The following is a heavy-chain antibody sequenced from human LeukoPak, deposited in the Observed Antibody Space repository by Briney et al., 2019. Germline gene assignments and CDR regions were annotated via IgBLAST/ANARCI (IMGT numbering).Heavy chain of an antibody. Sequence: SETLSLTCTVSGGSISSSSYYWGWIRQPPGKGLEWIGSIYYSGSTYYNPSLKSRVTISVDTSKNQFSLKLSSVTAADTAVYYCASTPWNLAVAGTGYDYWGRGTLVTVSS. V-gene: IGHV4-39*01. J-gene: IGHJ4*02. CDR3: ASTPWNLAVAGTGYDY. D-gene: IGHD6-19*01. CDR2: IYYSGST. CDR1: GGSISSSSYY.